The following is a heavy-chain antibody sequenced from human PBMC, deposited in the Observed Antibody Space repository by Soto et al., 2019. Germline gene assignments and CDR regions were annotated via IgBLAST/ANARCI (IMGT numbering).Heavy chain of an antibody. V-gene: IGHV4-59*08. CDR3: ARGPLGRDY. CDR1: GGSISSYY. CDR2: IYYSGST. D-gene: IGHD3-16*01. Sequence: SETLSLTCTVSGGSISSYYWSWIRQPPGKGLEWIGYIYYSGSTNYNPSLKSRVTISVDTSKNQFSLKLSSVTAADTAVYYCARGPLGRDYWGQGTLVTVSS. J-gene: IGHJ4*02.